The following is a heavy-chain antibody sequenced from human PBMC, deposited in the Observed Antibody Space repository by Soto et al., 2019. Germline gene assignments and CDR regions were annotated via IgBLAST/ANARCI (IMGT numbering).Heavy chain of an antibody. D-gene: IGHD3-9*01. CDR2: IYYSGST. Sequence: SETLSLTCTVAGGSSSSGGYYWSWIRQHPGKGLEWIGYIYYSGSTYYNPSLKSRVTISVDTSKNQFSLKLSSVTAADTAVYYCASDILTGYGFDIWGQGTMVTVS. CDR1: GGSSSSGGYY. V-gene: IGHV4-31*03. CDR3: ASDILTGYGFDI. J-gene: IGHJ3*02.